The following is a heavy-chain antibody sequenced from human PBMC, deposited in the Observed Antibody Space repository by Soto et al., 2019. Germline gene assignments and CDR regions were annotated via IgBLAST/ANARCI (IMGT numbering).Heavy chain of an antibody. Sequence: GGSLSLSCAASGFTFSSYWMSWVRQAPGKGLEWVANIKQDGSEKYYVDSVKGRFTISRDNAKNSLYLQMNSLRAEDTAVYYCARVPDLYDFWSGYFFDYWGQGTLVTVSS. J-gene: IGHJ4*02. V-gene: IGHV3-7*01. CDR1: GFTFSSYW. D-gene: IGHD3-3*01. CDR3: ARVPDLYDFWSGYFFDY. CDR2: IKQDGSEK.